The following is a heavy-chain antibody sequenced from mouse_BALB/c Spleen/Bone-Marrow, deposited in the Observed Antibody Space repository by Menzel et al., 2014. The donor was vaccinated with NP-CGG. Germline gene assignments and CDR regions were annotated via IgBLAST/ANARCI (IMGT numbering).Heavy chain of an antibody. Sequence: VQLQESAAELASPGASVKMSCKASSYTFSTYTVHWVKQKPGQGLQWIGYINPSSGYTEYNQKFQDKTTLTADKSSSTAYMQVSSLTFEDSAVYYCARWAYGRSSAWFAYWGQGTLVTVSA. CDR3: ARWAYGRSSAWFAY. J-gene: IGHJ3*01. D-gene: IGHD1-1*02. CDR2: INPSSGYT. CDR1: SYTFSTYT. V-gene: IGHV1-4*02.